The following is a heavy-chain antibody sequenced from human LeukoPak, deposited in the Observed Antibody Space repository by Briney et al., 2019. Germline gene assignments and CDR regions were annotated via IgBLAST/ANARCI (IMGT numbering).Heavy chain of an antibody. J-gene: IGHJ4*02. D-gene: IGHD5-24*01. CDR1: GFTFSSYA. CDR3: ARARWYSCDY. CDR2: ISYDGSNK. V-gene: IGHV3-30*04. Sequence: GGSLRLSCAASGFTFSSYAMHWVRQAPGKGLEWVAVISYDGSNKYYADSVKGRFTISRDNSKNTLYLQTNSLRSEDTAVYYCARARWYSCDYWGQGTLVTVSS.